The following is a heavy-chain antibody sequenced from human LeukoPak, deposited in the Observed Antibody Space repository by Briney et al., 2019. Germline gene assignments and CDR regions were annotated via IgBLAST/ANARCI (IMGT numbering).Heavy chain of an antibody. CDR2: INAGIGNT. D-gene: IGHD5-18*01. CDR3: ARKGGYSYGYYIEYYFDY. J-gene: IGHJ4*02. CDR1: GYTFTSYA. Sequence: GASVKVSCTASGYTFTSYAMHWVRQAPGQRREWMGWINAGIGNTKYSQKFQGRVTITRDTSASTAYMELSSLRAEDTAVYYCARKGGYSYGYYIEYYFDYWGQGTLVTVSS. V-gene: IGHV1-3*01.